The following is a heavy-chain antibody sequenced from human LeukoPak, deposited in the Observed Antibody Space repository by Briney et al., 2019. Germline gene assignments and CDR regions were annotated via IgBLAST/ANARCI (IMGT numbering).Heavy chain of an antibody. CDR2: INPSGGST. V-gene: IGHV1-46*01. D-gene: IGHD3-3*01. CDR1: GYTFTSYY. Sequence: ASVKVSCKASGYTFTSYYMNWVRQAPGQGLEWMGIINPSGGSTSYTQKFQGRVTMTRDTSTSTVYMELSSLRSEDTAVYYCAREGFPPKISDFWSGLGPYYYYGMDVWGQGTTVTVSS. J-gene: IGHJ6*02. CDR3: AREGFPPKISDFWSGLGPYYYYGMDV.